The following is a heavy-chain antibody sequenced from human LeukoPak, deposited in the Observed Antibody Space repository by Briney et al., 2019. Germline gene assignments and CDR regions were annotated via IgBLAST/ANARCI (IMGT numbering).Heavy chain of an antibody. CDR2: IRSSSSTI. J-gene: IGHJ4*02. CDR3: ATAIAAAGIFDY. D-gene: IGHD6-13*01. CDR1: GFTFSSYS. Sequence: GGSLRLSCAASGFTFSSYSMNWVRQAPGKGLEWVSYIRSSSSTIYYADSVKGRFTISRDNAKNSLYLQMNSLRAEDTAVYYCATAIAAAGIFDYWGQGTLVTVSS. V-gene: IGHV3-48*01.